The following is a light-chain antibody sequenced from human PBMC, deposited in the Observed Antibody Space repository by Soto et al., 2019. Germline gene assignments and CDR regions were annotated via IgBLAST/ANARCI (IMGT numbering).Light chain of an antibody. Sequence: EIVLTQSPATLSLSPGERATLSCRASQSVSRFLAWYQQKPGQAPRLLIYDASNRATGIPARFSGSGSGTDFTLTISSLEPEDFAVYYCQQRSSWPLLTFSGGTKVEIK. CDR1: QSVSRF. J-gene: IGKJ4*01. V-gene: IGKV3-11*01. CDR3: QQRSSWPLLT. CDR2: DAS.